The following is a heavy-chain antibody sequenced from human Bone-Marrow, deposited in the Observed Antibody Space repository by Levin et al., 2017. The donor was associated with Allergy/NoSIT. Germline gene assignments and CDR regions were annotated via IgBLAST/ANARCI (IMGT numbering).Heavy chain of an antibody. CDR1: GFTFDNYA. CDR2: INTGGRT. D-gene: IGHD6-19*01. V-gene: IGHV3-23*01. CDR3: AREFGGSGWYSVDY. J-gene: IGHJ4*02. Sequence: GESLKISCAASGFTFDNYAFTWVRQAPGKGLEWVSAINTGGRTYYAKSVEGRFIISRDNSKNTLSLQMSGLRAEDTAVYYCAREFGGSGWYSVDYWGQGTLVAVSS.